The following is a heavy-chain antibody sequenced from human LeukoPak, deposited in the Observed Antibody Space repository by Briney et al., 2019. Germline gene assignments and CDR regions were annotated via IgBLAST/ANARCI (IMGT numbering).Heavy chain of an antibody. CDR3: TRGAVGSTPHVAFDI. D-gene: IGHD1-26*01. J-gene: IGHJ3*02. Sequence: NASETLSLTCAVSGYSISSGYYWGWIRQPPGKGLEWIGSIYHSGSTYYNPSLKSRVTISVDTSKNQFSLKLTSVTAADTAVCYCTRGAVGSTPHVAFDIWGQGTMVTVSS. CDR1: GYSISSGYY. CDR2: IYHSGST. V-gene: IGHV4-38-2*01.